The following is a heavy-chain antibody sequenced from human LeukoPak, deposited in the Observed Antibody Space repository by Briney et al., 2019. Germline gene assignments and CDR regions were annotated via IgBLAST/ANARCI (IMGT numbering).Heavy chain of an antibody. CDR3: ARGVWYCSGRSCYKYYYYYMDV. Sequence: SETLSLTCAVYGGSFSGYYWSWIRQPPGKGLEWIGEINHSGSTNYNPSLKSRVTISVDTSKNQFSLKLSSVTAADTAVYYCARGVWYCSGRSCYKYYYYYMDVWGKGTTVTVSS. V-gene: IGHV4-34*01. D-gene: IGHD2-15*01. CDR1: GGSFSGYY. CDR2: INHSGST. J-gene: IGHJ6*03.